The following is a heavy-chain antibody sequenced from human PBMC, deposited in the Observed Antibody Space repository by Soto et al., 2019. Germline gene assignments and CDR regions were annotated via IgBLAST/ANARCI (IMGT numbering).Heavy chain of an antibody. Sequence: DVQLLESGGGLVQPGGSLRLSCAASGFTFNSFAMNWVRQAPGRGLEWVSSISGSGGSTYHADSVKGRFTISRDNSKNTLYLQMSSLRVEYTAVYYCAKGAMGRGIIWWFDPWGQGTLVTVSS. CDR3: AKGAMGRGIIWWFDP. V-gene: IGHV3-23*01. D-gene: IGHD3-10*01. CDR2: ISGSGGST. J-gene: IGHJ5*02. CDR1: GFTFNSFA.